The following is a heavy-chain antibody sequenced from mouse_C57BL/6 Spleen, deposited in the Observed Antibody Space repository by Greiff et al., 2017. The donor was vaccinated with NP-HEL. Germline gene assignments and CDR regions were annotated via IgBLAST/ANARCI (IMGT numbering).Heavy chain of an antibody. J-gene: IGHJ4*01. D-gene: IGHD2-4*01. Sequence: QVQLQQPGAELVRPGSSVKLSCKASGYTFTSYWMDWVKQRPGQGLEWIGNIYPSDSETHYNQKFKDKAILTVDKSSSTAYMQLSSLTSEDSAVYYCARWDYDGGDYWGQGTSVTVSS. CDR2: IYPSDSET. CDR1: GYTFTSYW. CDR3: ARWDYDGGDY. V-gene: IGHV1-61*01.